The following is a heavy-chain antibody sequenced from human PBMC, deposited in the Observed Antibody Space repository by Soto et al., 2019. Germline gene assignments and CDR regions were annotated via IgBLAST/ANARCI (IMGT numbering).Heavy chain of an antibody. V-gene: IGHV3-48*01. Sequence: EVQLVESGGGLVPPGGSLRLSCAASGFTFSTYSMNWVRQAPGKGLEWVSVISSTGETTYYADSVKGRLTISRDNAKNSLFLQMNSLTAEDTAVYYCARDVRLPDYWGQGTLVTVSS. CDR3: ARDVRLPDY. D-gene: IGHD3-10*02. CDR2: ISSTGETT. CDR1: GFTFSTYS. J-gene: IGHJ4*02.